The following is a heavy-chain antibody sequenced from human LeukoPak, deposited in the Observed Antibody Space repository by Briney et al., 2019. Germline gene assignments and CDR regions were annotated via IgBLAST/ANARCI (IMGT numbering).Heavy chain of an antibody. CDR2: IYYGGST. Sequence: PSETLSLTCTVSGGPINSGTYYWGWIRQPPGEGLEWIGNIYYGGSTFCNPSLKSRVTMSLDTSKNQFSLMLSSVTAADTAVYYCATNYYDSSGYSDYWGQGTLVTVSS. D-gene: IGHD3-22*01. CDR1: GGPINSGTYY. CDR3: ATNYYDSSGYSDY. V-gene: IGHV4-39*07. J-gene: IGHJ4*02.